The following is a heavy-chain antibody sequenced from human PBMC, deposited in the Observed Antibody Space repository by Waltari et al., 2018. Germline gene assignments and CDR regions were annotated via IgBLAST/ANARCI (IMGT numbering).Heavy chain of an antibody. V-gene: IGHV3-23*03. Sequence: EVQLLESGGALVQPGGSLRLSCAASGFSFTSYAMVWVRQAPGKGLEWVSIIYSGVSTYYADSVNGRFTVSRDNSKNTLYLEMHSLRTEDTAVYYCARTGRGNHYDSSDFQYWGQGTLVTVSS. CDR3: ARTGRGNHYDSSDFQY. D-gene: IGHD3-22*01. J-gene: IGHJ1*01. CDR1: GFSFTSYA. CDR2: IYSGVST.